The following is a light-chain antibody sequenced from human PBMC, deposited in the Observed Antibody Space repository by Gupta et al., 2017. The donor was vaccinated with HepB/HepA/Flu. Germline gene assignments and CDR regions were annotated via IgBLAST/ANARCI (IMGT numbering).Light chain of an antibody. V-gene: IGLV2-14*03. CDR2: DVT. Sequence: QSALTQPASVSGSPGQSITIYCTGTSSDVAGYNYVSWYQQHPGKAPKLLIYDVTNRPSGVYNRFSGSKSGKTASLTISGLQAEDEGDYYCSSYSSISTVIFGGGTELTVL. CDR3: SSYSSISTVI. J-gene: IGLJ2*01. CDR1: SSDVAGYNY.